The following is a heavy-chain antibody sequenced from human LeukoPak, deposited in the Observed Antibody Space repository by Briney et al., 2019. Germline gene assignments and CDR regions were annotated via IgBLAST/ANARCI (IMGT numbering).Heavy chain of an antibody. D-gene: IGHD6-19*01. Sequence: SVKVSCKASGYTFINYGISWVRQAPGQGLEWMGGIIPIFGTANYAQKFQGRVTITADKSTSTAYMELSSLRSEDTAVYYCASRHQIAVAELYYYYYMDVWGKGTTVTVSS. J-gene: IGHJ6*03. CDR3: ASRHQIAVAELYYYYYMDV. V-gene: IGHV1-69*06. CDR1: GYTFINYG. CDR2: IIPIFGTA.